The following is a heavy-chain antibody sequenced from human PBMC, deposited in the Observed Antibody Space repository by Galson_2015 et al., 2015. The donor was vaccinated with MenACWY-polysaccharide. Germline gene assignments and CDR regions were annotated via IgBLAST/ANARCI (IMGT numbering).Heavy chain of an antibody. D-gene: IGHD3-10*01. CDR3: ARMLWLGEKCNFDY. J-gene: IGHJ4*02. CDR2: IFSNDEK. V-gene: IGHV2-26*01. CDR1: GFSLSNLRMG. Sequence: PALVKPTQTLTLTCTVSGFSLSNLRMGVSWIRQSPGKALEWLAHIFSNDEKSYSTSLNSRLSISKDTPKGLVVLSMTNVDPVDTGTYYCARMLWLGEKCNFDYWGQGTLVTVSP.